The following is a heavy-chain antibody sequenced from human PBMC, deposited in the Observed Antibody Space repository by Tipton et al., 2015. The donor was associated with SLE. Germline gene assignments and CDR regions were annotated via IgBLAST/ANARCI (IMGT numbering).Heavy chain of an antibody. J-gene: IGHJ6*02. D-gene: IGHD3-3*01. CDR2: IYHSGNT. CDR1: GYSISTGFH. Sequence: GLVKPSETLSLTCSVSGYSISTGFHWGFMRQPPGKGLEWIGNIYHSGNTYYNPSLKSRVTISVDTSKNQFSLRLSSVTAADTAVYYCARQGFLEWSNYYYHGLDVWGQGTTVTVSS. CDR3: ARQGFLEWSNYYYHGLDV. V-gene: IGHV4-38-2*02.